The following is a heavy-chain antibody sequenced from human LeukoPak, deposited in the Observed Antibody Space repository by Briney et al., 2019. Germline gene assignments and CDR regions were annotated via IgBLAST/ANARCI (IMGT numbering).Heavy chain of an antibody. CDR2: INHSGST. Sequence: IPSETLSLTCAVYGGSFSGYYWSWIRQPPGKGLEWIGEINHSGSTNYNPSLKSRVTISVDTSKNQFSLKLSSVTAADTAVYYCARASRGWLRFDRRYYFDYWGQGTLVTVSS. CDR3: ARASRGWLRFDRRYYFDY. D-gene: IGHD5-12*01. J-gene: IGHJ4*02. CDR1: GGSFSGYY. V-gene: IGHV4-34*01.